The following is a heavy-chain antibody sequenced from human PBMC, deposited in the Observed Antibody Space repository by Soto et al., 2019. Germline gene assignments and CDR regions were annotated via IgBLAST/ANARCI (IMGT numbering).Heavy chain of an antibody. D-gene: IGHD6-19*01. Sequence: PSETLSLTCAVYGGSFSGYYWSWIRQPPGKGLEWIGEINHSGSTNYNPSLKSRVAISVDTSKNQFSLKLSSVTAADTAVYYCARGWTLWLPPPMDYWGRGTLVTVSS. CDR3: ARGWTLWLPPPMDY. J-gene: IGHJ4*02. V-gene: IGHV4-34*01. CDR1: GGSFSGYY. CDR2: INHSGST.